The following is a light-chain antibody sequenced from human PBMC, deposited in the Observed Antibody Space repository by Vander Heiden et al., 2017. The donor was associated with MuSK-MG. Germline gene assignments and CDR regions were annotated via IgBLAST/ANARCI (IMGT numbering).Light chain of an antibody. CDR2: GGS. J-gene: IGKJ2*01. V-gene: IGKV2-28*01. CDR3: MQALQTPYT. CDR1: PRVLGSNGNNN. Sequence: DILMSRCPLSLPVTPGETASISCSSPPRVLGSNGNNNLDWYLQKPGQAPQLLIYGGSNRASGVPDRFSGSGSGTEFTLKISRVEAEDVGVYYCMQALQTPYTFGQGTKLEIK.